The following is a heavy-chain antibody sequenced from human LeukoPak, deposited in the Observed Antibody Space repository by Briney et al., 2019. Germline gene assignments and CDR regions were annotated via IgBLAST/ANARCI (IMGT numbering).Heavy chain of an antibody. CDR1: GGSISSGSYY. J-gene: IGHJ4*02. D-gene: IGHD2-2*01. Sequence: KPSETLSLTCTVSGGSISSGSYYWSWIRQPAGKGLEWIGRIYTSGSTNYNPSPKSRVTISVDTSKNQFSLKLSSVTAADTAVYYCASLVVVPAAMVSYFDYWGREPWSPSPQ. CDR2: IYTSGST. CDR3: ASLVVVPAAMVSYFDY. V-gene: IGHV4-61*02.